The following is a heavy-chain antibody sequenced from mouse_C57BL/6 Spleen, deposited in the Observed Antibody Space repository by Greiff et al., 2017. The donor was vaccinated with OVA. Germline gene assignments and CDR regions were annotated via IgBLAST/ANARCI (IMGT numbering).Heavy chain of an antibody. D-gene: IGHD2-1*01. CDR1: GFSLTSYG. CDR2: IWSGGST. CDR3: AKNYNYGNSLDY. J-gene: IGHJ2*01. V-gene: IGHV2-4*01. Sequence: QVQLKESGPGLVQPSQSLSITCTVSGFSLTSYGVHWVRQPPGKGLEWLGVIWSGGSTDYNAAFISRLSISKDNSKSQVFFKMNSLQADDTAIYYCAKNYNYGNSLDYWGQGTTLTVSS.